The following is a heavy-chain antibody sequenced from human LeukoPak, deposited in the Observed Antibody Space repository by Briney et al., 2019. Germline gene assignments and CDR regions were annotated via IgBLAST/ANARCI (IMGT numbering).Heavy chain of an antibody. D-gene: IGHD1-1*01. CDR3: ARERETRTVPGWFDP. CDR1: GYTFTGYY. Sequence: ASVKVSCKASGYTFTGYYMHWVRQAPGQGLEWMGRMNPNSGGTKYAQKFQGRVTMTRDTSISTAYMELSRLRSDDTAVYYCARERETRTVPGWFDPWGQGTLVTVSS. V-gene: IGHV1-2*06. CDR2: MNPNSGGT. J-gene: IGHJ5*02.